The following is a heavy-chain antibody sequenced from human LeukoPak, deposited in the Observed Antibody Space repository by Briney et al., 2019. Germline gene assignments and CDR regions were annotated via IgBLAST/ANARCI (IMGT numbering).Heavy chain of an antibody. CDR1: GFTFSSYD. V-gene: IGHV3-30-3*01. CDR2: ISHDGSNK. CDR3: ARPRTIAYWYFDL. Sequence: PGGSLRLSCAASGFTFSSYDMHWVRQAPGKGLEWVAVISHDGSNKYYADSVKGRFTISRDNSKNTLYLQMNSLRAEDTAVYYCARPRTIAYWYFDLWGRGTLVTVSS. J-gene: IGHJ2*01. D-gene: IGHD1-7*01.